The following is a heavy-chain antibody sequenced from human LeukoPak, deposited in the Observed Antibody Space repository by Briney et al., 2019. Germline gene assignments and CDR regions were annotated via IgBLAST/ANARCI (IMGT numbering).Heavy chain of an antibody. D-gene: IGHD5-18*01. J-gene: IGHJ4*02. CDR2: ISYDGSNK. CDR1: GFTFSSYE. CDR3: AKDLIIQPDDY. Sequence: GGSLRLPCAASGFTFSSYEMNWVRQAPGKGLEWVAVISYDGSNKYYADSVKGRFTISRDNSKNTLYLQMNSLRAEDTAVYYCAKDLIIQPDDYWGQGTLVTVSS. V-gene: IGHV3-30*18.